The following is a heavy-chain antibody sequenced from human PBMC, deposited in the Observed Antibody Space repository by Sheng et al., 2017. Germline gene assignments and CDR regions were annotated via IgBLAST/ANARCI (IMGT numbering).Heavy chain of an antibody. J-gene: IGHJ6*03. Sequence: QVQLVQSGAEVKKPGSSVKVSCKASGGTFSSYAISWVRQAPGQGLEWMGGIIPIFGTANYAQKFQGRVTITTDESTSTAYMELSSLRSEDTAVYYCARSLTDIAAAGYYYYYMDVWGKGTTVTVSS. D-gene: IGHD6-13*01. CDR1: GGTFSSYA. CDR3: ARSLTDIAAAGYYYYYMDV. CDR2: IIPIFGTA. V-gene: IGHV1-69*05.